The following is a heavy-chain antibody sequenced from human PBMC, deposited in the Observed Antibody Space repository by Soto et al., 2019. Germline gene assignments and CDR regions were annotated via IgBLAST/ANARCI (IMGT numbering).Heavy chain of an antibody. D-gene: IGHD1-1*01. CDR2: INAGTGNR. J-gene: IGHJ4*02. CDR3: ARDFNWASDY. V-gene: IGHV1-3*01. Sequence: QVQLVQSGAEVKKPGASVKVSCKSSGYTFTSYAMHWVRQAPGQRLEWMGWINAGTGNRKYSQTFQGRVTIASDTSASTGYMELSSLRSEDTAIYYCARDFNWASDYWGQGTLVTVSS. CDR1: GYTFTSYA.